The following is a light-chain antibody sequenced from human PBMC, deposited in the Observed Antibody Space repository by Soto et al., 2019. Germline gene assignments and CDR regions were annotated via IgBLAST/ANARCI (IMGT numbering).Light chain of an antibody. CDR2: TAS. V-gene: IGKV1-9*01. J-gene: IGKJ5*01. Sequence: DIPLTQSPSFLSASVGDRVTITCRASQGITNYLAWYQQKPGKAPNLLIYTASTLQSGVPSRFSGSGSGTDFTLTISSLHPEDFATYYCQQSHRSPITFVQGTRLEIK. CDR3: QQSHRSPIT. CDR1: QGITNY.